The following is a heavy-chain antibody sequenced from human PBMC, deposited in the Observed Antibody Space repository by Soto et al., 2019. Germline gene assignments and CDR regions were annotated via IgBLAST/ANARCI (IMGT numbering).Heavy chain of an antibody. J-gene: IGHJ4*02. D-gene: IGHD6-13*01. V-gene: IGHV4-31*03. CDR3: ERWYRQSGYSSSWVFDY. CDR1: VGSINSGGYY. CDR2: IFYSGST. Sequence: QVQLQESGPGLVKPSQTLSLICTVSVGSINSGGYYWNWLRQHPGKGLEWIGYIFYSGSTYYNPFLRSRVTISADTSENQFSLDRSAVTAADTAVYFCERWYRQSGYSSSWVFDYWGQGTLVNVSS.